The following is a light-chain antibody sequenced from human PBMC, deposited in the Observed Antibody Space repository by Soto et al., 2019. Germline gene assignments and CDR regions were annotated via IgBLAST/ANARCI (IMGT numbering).Light chain of an antibody. CDR1: SSNIGGNT. V-gene: IGLV1-44*01. CDR2: GNN. J-gene: IGLJ1*01. Sequence: QSVLTQPPSASGTPGQRVTISCSGSSSNIGGNTVNWYQQLPGTAPKLLIYGNNQRPSGVPDRFSGSKSAPSASLAISGLQSEDEADYYCAAWDDRLNGPVFGTGTKVTVL. CDR3: AAWDDRLNGPV.